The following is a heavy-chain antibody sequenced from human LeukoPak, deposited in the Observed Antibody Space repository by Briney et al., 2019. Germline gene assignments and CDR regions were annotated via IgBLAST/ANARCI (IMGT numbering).Heavy chain of an antibody. D-gene: IGHD5-12*01. CDR3: ARVGVPARLPYPYYYYYYGMDV. Sequence: SETLSLTCAVYGGSFSGYYWSWIRQPPGKGLEWIGEINHSGSTNYNPSLKSRVTISVDTSKNQFSLKLSSVTAADTAVYYCARVGVPARLPYPYYYYYYGMDVWGQGTTVTVSS. V-gene: IGHV4-34*01. CDR2: INHSGST. J-gene: IGHJ6*02. CDR1: GGSFSGYY.